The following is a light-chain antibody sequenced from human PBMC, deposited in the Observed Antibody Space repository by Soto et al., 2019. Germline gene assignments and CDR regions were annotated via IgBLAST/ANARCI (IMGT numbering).Light chain of an antibody. Sequence: QSVLTQPPSASGTPGQRVTISCSGSTSNSGGSSVTWYRHLPGTAANLLIYTDSRRPSGVPDRFSDSKSGTSPSLTIMGPQSEDEAYYDCAAWDYSLSAYVFGTGSNVTVL. CDR3: AAWDYSLSAYV. V-gene: IGLV1-44*01. CDR1: TSNSGGSS. J-gene: IGLJ1*01. CDR2: TDS.